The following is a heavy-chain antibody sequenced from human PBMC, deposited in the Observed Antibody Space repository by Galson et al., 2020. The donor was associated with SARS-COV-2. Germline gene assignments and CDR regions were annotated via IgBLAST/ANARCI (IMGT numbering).Heavy chain of an antibody. J-gene: IGHJ4*02. D-gene: IGHD6-19*01. CDR2: ISWNSGSI. V-gene: IGHV3-9*01. CDR1: GFTFDDYA. CDR3: AKLTVAGDDYFDY. Sequence: GGSLRLSCAASGFTFDDYAMHWVRQAPGKGLEWVSGISWNSGSIGYADSVKGRFTISRDNAKNSLYLQMNSLRAEDTALYYCAKLTVAGDDYFDYWGQGTLVTVSS.